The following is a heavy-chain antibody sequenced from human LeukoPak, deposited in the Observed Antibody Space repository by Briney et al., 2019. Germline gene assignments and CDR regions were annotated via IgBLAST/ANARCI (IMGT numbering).Heavy chain of an antibody. Sequence: KTSETLSLTCAVYGGSFSGYYWSWIRQPPGKGLEWIGEINHSGSTNYNPSLKSRVTISVDTSNNQFSLKLSSVTAADTAVYYCARGSRYYYCIDVWGKGTTVTVSS. CDR2: INHSGST. CDR3: ARGSRYYYCIDV. CDR1: GGSFSGYY. J-gene: IGHJ6*03. V-gene: IGHV4-34*01.